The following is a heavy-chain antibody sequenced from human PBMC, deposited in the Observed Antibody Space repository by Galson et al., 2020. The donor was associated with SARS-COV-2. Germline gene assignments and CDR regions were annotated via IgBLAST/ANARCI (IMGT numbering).Heavy chain of an antibody. V-gene: IGHV4-59*01. CDR1: GGSISSYD. CDR3: ARAHVHTAMVDY. Sequence: ASETLSLTCTVSGGSISSYDRSWIRQPPGKGLEWIGYIYYSGSTNYNPSLKSRVTISVDTSKRQFSLKLISVTAADTAVYYCARAHVHTAMVDYWGQGTLVTVSS. CDR2: IYYSGST. J-gene: IGHJ4*02. D-gene: IGHD5-18*01.